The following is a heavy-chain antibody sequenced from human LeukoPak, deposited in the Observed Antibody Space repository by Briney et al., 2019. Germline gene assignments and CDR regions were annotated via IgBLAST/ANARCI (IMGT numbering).Heavy chain of an antibody. D-gene: IGHD3-10*01. V-gene: IGHV3-11*01. J-gene: IGHJ5*02. Sequence: GGSLRLSCAASGFTFSYSWMSWVRQAPGKGLEWVSYISSSGSTIYYADSVKGRFTISRDNAKNSLYLQMNSLRAEDTAVYYCARVSTAPSSMVRGNWFDPWGQGTLVTVSS. CDR3: ARVSTAPSSMVRGNWFDP. CDR2: ISSSGSTI. CDR1: GFTFSYSW.